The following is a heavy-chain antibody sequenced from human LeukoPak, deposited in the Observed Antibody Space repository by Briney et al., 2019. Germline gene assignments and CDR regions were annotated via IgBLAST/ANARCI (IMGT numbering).Heavy chain of an antibody. V-gene: IGHV6-1*01. CDR3: AREGRRISGGTLSLDY. Sequence: SQTLSLTCAISGDSVSNNNAAWHWIRQSPSRGLEWLGRTFYRSKWYYGCAVAVKSRITINSDTFKNQFSLQLTYVTPEDTSVYYCAREGRRISGGTLSLDYWGQGTLVTVSS. CDR1: GDSVSNNNAA. J-gene: IGHJ4*02. D-gene: IGHD2-15*01. CDR2: TFYRSKWYY.